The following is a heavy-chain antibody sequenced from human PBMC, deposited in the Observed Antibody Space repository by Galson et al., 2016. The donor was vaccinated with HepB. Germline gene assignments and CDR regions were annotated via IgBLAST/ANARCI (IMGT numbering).Heavy chain of an antibody. Sequence: SLRLSCAASGFTFSSYGMHWVRQAPGRGLEWVTFIRYDGSNKYYADSVKGRFTISRDNSKNTLYLQVNSLRAEDTAVYYCARDFDYWGQGTLVTVSS. CDR1: GFTFSSYG. J-gene: IGHJ4*02. CDR3: ARDFDY. CDR2: IRYDGSNK. V-gene: IGHV3-30*02.